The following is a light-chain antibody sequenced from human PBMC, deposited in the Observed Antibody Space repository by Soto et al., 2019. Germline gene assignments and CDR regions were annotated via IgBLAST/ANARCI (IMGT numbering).Light chain of an antibody. J-gene: IGLJ2*01. CDR1: SSNIGSNY. CDR2: SNN. Sequence: QSVLTQPPSASGTPGQRVTISCSGSSSNIGSNYVYWYQQLPGTAPKLLIYSNNQRPSGVPDRFSGSKSGTSASLAISGLRSEDEADYYCASWDVSLSAVVFGRGTKLTVL. CDR3: ASWDVSLSAVV. V-gene: IGLV1-47*02.